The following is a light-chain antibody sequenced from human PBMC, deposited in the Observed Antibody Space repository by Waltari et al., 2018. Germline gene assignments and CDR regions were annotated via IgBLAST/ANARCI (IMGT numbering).Light chain of an antibody. CDR2: DIS. V-gene: IGKV1-9*01. CDR3: QQLNEYPIT. J-gene: IGKJ5*01. Sequence: DIQLTQSPSFLSASVGARVTITCRASQGLTSYFAWYHRKPGKAPKLLIYDISTLQSGVPSRFSGSGSGTEFTLTISSLQPEDSATYYCQQLNEYPITFGQGTRVETK. CDR1: QGLTSY.